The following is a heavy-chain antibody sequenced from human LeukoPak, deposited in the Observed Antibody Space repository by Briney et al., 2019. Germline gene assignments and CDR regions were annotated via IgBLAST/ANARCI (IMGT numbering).Heavy chain of an antibody. CDR2: ISSSSSTI. Sequence: GGSLRLSCAASGFTFSSYSMNWVRQAPGKGLEWVSYISSSSSTIYYADSVKGRFTISRDNAKNSLYLQMNSLRDEDTAVYYCARGTYYDFWRGYPPFDYWGQGTLVTVSS. CDR1: GFTFSSYS. CDR3: ARGTYYDFWRGYPPFDY. D-gene: IGHD3-3*01. V-gene: IGHV3-48*02. J-gene: IGHJ4*02.